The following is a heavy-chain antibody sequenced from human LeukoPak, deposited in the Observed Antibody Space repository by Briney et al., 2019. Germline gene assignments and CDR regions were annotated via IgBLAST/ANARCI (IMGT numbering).Heavy chain of an antibody. J-gene: IGHJ4*02. Sequence: GGSLRLSCAASGFTFSSYAMTWVRQAPGKGLEWASVISGSGGSTYYADSVKGRFTISRDNSKNTLYLQMNSLRVEDTAVYYCAKVAKYYYGSETYYFFEHWGQGTPVTASS. D-gene: IGHD3-10*01. CDR1: GFTFSSYA. CDR3: AKVAKYYYGSETYYFFEH. CDR2: ISGSGGST. V-gene: IGHV3-23*01.